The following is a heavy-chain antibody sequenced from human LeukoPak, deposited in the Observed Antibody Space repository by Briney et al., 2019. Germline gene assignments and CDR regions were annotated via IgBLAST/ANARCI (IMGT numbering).Heavy chain of an antibody. CDR1: GGSFSGYY. CDR2: INHSGST. CDR3: ASTIFGVVITRGLDP. D-gene: IGHD3-3*01. V-gene: IGHV4-34*01. Sequence: KPSETLSLTCAVYGGSFSGYYWSWIRQPPGKGLEWIGEINHSGSTNYNPSLKSRVTISVDTSKNQFSLKLSSVTAADTAVYYCASTIFGVVITRGLDPWGQGTLVTVSS. J-gene: IGHJ5*02.